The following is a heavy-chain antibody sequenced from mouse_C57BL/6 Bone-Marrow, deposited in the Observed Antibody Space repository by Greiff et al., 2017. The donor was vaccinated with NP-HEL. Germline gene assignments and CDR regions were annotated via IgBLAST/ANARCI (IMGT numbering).Heavy chain of an antibody. J-gene: IGHJ2*01. V-gene: IGHV3-6*01. D-gene: IGHD2-3*01. CDR3: AGWLLDY. CDR2: ISYDGSN. Sequence: EVKLMESGPGLVKPSQSLSLTCSVTGYSITSGYYWNWIRQFPGNKLEWMGYISYDGSNNYNPSLKNRISITRDTSKNQFFLKLNSVTTEDTATYYCAGWLLDYWGQGTTLTVSS. CDR1: GYSITSGYY.